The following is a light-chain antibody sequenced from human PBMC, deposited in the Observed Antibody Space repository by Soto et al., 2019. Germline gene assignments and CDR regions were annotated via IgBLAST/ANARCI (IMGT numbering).Light chain of an antibody. V-gene: IGKV3-11*01. CDR2: DAS. Sequence: EIVLTQSPATLSLSPGERATLSCRASQSVSSYSAWYQQKPGQAPRLLIYDASNRATGIPARFSGSGSGTDFTLTISSLEPEDFAVYYCQQRSNWPPYTFGQGTKVDI. CDR3: QQRSNWPPYT. CDR1: QSVSSY. J-gene: IGKJ2*01.